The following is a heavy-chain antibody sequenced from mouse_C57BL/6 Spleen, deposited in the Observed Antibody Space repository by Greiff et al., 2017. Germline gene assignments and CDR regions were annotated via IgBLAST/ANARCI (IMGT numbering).Heavy chain of an antibody. Sequence: VQLVESGPELVKPGASVKISCKASGYAFSSSWMNWVKQRPGKGLEWIGRIYPGDGDTNYNGKFKGKATLTADKSSSTAYMQLSSLTSEDSAVYFCAIYDGYYMYYFDYWGQGTTLTVSS. CDR2: IYPGDGDT. CDR1: GYAFSSSW. CDR3: AIYDGYYMYYFDY. V-gene: IGHV1-82*01. J-gene: IGHJ2*01. D-gene: IGHD2-3*01.